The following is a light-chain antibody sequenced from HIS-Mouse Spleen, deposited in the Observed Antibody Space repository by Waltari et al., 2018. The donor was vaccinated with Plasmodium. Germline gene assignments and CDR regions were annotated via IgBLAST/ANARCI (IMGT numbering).Light chain of an antibody. J-gene: IGLJ2*01. Sequence: QSALTQPRSVSGSPGQSVTTSCTGTSSHVGGYNYVSWYQQHPGKAPKPMIYDVSKRPSGVPDRFSGSKSGNTASLTISGLQAEDEADYYCCSYAGSYTLVFGGGTKLTVL. CDR3: CSYAGSYTLV. CDR2: DVS. CDR1: SSHVGGYNY. V-gene: IGLV2-11*01.